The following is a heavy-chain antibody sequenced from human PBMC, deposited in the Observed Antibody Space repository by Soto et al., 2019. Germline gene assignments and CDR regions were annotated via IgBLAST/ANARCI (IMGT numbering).Heavy chain of an antibody. Sequence: QVQLVQSGAEVKKPGASVKVSCKASGYTFTSYDINWMRQATGQGLEWMGWMNPNSGNTGYAQKFQGRVTMTRTTSISTAYMELSSLRSEDTAVYYCARWPDGYYYYGMDVWGQGTTVTVSS. V-gene: IGHV1-8*01. CDR1: GYTFTSYD. J-gene: IGHJ6*02. CDR2: MNPNSGNT. CDR3: ARWPDGYYYYGMDV.